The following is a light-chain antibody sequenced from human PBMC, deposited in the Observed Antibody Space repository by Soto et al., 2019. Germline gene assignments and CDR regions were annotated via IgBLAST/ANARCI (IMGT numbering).Light chain of an antibody. CDR3: QQYDYWYT. CDR1: QSVNTN. CDR2: GAS. Sequence: EIVMTQSPATLSVYPGERATLSCRASQSVNTNLGWYQQRPGQAPRLLIYGASTRATGIPARFSGSGSGTEFTLTISGLQSEDFALYYCQQYDYWYTFGQGTKLEIK. V-gene: IGKV3-15*01. J-gene: IGKJ2*01.